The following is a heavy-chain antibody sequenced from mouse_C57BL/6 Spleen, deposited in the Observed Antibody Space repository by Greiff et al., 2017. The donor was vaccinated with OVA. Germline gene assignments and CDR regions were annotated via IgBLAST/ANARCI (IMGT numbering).Heavy chain of an antibody. V-gene: IGHV3-1*01. D-gene: IGHD4-1*01. CDR1: GYSITSGYD. CDR3: ARVPHWDGGYFDV. Sequence: EVQLVESGPGMVKPSQSLSLTCTVTGYSITSGYDWHWIRHFPGNKLEWLGYISYSGSTNYNPSLKSRISITHDTSKNHFFLKLNSVTTEDTATYDGARVPHWDGGYFDVWGTGTTVTVSS. CDR2: ISYSGST. J-gene: IGHJ1*03.